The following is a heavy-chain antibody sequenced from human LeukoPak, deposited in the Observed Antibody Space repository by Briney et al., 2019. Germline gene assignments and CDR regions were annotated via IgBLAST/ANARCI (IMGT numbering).Heavy chain of an antibody. V-gene: IGHV3-9*01. CDR1: GFTFDNYA. CDR3: AKDLTPSGPYDAFDI. CDR2: ISWNSVTI. D-gene: IGHD3-10*01. Sequence: PGGSLRLSCAASGFTFDNYAMHWVRQAPRKGLEWVSGISWNSVTIGYADSVKGRFTISRDNAKNSLYLQLNSLRAEDTALYYCAKDLTPSGPYDAFDIWGQGTMVTVSS. J-gene: IGHJ3*02.